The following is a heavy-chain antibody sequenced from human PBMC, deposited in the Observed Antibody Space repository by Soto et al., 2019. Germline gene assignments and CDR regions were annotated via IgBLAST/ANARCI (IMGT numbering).Heavy chain of an antibody. J-gene: IGHJ6*02. CDR3: ARDGRVAAAVFYYYYGMDV. Sequence: LSQTLSLTCAISGDSVSSNSAAWNWIRQSPSRGLEWLGRTYYRSKWYNDYAVSVKSRITINPDTSKNQFSLQLNSVTPEDTAVYYCARDGRVAAAVFYYYYGMDVWGQGTTVTVSS. D-gene: IGHD6-13*01. CDR1: GDSVSSNSAA. V-gene: IGHV6-1*01. CDR2: TYYRSKWYN.